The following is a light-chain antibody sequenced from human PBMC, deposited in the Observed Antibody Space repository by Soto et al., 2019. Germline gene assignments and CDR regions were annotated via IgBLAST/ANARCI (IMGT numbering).Light chain of an antibody. Sequence: VLTQSPGTMSLSPGARDTLSYRASQSVSAAYLAWYQLKPDQAPRLLMYGSSSRATGIPDRFSGSGSGTDFTLTISRLDPEDGAVDFCQQYGSSPRTCGQGTMVAIK. CDR1: QSVSAAY. V-gene: IGKV3-20*01. J-gene: IGKJ1*01. CDR2: GSS. CDR3: QQYGSSPRT.